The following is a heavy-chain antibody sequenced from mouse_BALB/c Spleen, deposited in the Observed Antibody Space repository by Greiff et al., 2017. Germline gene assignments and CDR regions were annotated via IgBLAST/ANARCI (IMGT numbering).Heavy chain of an antibody. V-gene: IGHV5-17*02. J-gene: IGHJ4*01. CDR3: ARSLDY. CDR2: ISSGSSTI. CDR1: GFNFSSIG. Sequence: EVKVVESGGGLVQPGGSRKLSCAASGFNFSSIGMHWVRQAPEKGLEWVAYISSGSSTIYYEDTVKGRSTISRDNPENTLFLQMTSLRSEDTARYYCARSLDYWGQGTSVTVSS.